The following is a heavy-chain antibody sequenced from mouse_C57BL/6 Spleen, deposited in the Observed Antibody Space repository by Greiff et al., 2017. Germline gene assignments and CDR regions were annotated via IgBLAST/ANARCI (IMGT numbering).Heavy chain of an antibody. CDR1: GYTFTEYT. V-gene: IGHV1-62-2*01. CDR2: FYPGSGSI. Sequence: VKLLESGAELVKPGASVKPSCKASGYTFTEYTIHWVKQRSGQGLEWIGWFYPGSGSIKYNEKFKDKATLTADKSSSTVYMELSRLTSEDSAVYFCARHEDDGNYPYWYFDVWGTGTTVTVSS. J-gene: IGHJ1*03. D-gene: IGHD2-1*01. CDR3: ARHEDDGNYPYWYFDV.